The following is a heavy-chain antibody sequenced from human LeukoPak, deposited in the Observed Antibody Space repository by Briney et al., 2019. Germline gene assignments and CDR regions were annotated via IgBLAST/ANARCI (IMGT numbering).Heavy chain of an antibody. J-gene: IGHJ4*02. CDR3: ARDPRDFYYDSNGYTGTRYAFDY. V-gene: IGHV1-2*02. CDR1: GYTFTGYY. Sequence: ASVKVSCKASGYTFTGYYMHWVRQAPGQGLEWMGWINPNSGGTNYAQKFQGRVTMTRDTSISTAYMELSRLRSDDTAVYYCARDPRDFYYDSNGYTGTRYAFDYWGQGTLVTVSS. D-gene: IGHD3-22*01. CDR2: INPNSGGT.